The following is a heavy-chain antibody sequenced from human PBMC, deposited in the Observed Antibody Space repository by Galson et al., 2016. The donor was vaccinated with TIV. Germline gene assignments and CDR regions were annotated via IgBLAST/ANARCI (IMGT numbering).Heavy chain of an antibody. CDR3: AKDPRIYGDYSLAYFDY. D-gene: IGHD4-17*01. J-gene: IGHJ4*02. CDR2: ISYDEKYK. CDR1: GFTFSSHG. V-gene: IGHV3-30*18. Sequence: SLRLSRAASGFTFSSHGIHWVRQAPGKGLEWVAVISYDEKYKHYADSVKGRVTISRDNSKNMVNLQMNSLRPEDTVVYFCAKDPRIYGDYSLAYFDYWGQGILVTVSS.